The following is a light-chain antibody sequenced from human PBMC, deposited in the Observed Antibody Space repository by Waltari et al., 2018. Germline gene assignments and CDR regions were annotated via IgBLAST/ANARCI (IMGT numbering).Light chain of an antibody. CDR3: AAWDDSLNGWV. J-gene: IGLJ3*02. V-gene: IGLV1-44*01. CDR2: SNS. CDR1: SSNIGRNI. Sequence: QSVLTQPPSTSGTPGQRVIISCSGSSSNIGRNIVNWYQQLPGSAPKLLIYSNSQRPSGVPDRFSGCKSDTSASLAISGLESDDEADYYCAAWDDSLNGWVFGGGTKLTVL.